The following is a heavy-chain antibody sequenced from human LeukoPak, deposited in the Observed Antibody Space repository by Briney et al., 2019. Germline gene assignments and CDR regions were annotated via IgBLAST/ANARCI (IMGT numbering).Heavy chain of an antibody. J-gene: IGHJ4*02. D-gene: IGHD6-13*01. CDR2: IYTSGST. CDR1: GGSISSYY. Sequence: SETLSLTCTVSGGSISSYYWSCIRQPAGKGLEWIGRIYTSGSTNYNPSLKSRVTMSVDTSKNQFSLNLSSVTAADTAVYYCARGLQAAAGIDYWGQGTLVTVSS. CDR3: ARGLQAAAGIDY. V-gene: IGHV4-4*07.